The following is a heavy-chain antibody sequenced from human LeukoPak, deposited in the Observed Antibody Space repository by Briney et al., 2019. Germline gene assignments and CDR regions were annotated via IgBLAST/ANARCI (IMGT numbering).Heavy chain of an antibody. Sequence: GGSLRLSCAASGFTFSSYGMHWVRQAPGKGLEWVAVISYDGSNKYYADSVKGRFTISRDNSKNTLYLQMNSLRAEDTAVYYCAKEAARDYDILTGYYNDAFDIWGQGTMVTVSS. CDR3: AKEAARDYDILTGYYNDAFDI. CDR2: ISYDGSNK. CDR1: GFTFSSYG. V-gene: IGHV3-30*18. D-gene: IGHD3-9*01. J-gene: IGHJ3*02.